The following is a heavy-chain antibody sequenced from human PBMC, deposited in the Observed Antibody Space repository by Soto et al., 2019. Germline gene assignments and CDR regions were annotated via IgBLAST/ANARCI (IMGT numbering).Heavy chain of an antibody. CDR1: GFTFSSYW. Sequence: EVQLVESGGGLVQPGGSLRLSCAASGFTFSSYWMSWVRQAPGRGLEWMANIKYDGSEKYYVDSVKGRLTISRDNAKNSLYLQMNSLRAEDTAVYYCASSPHEDSRPDYWGQGTLVTVSS. D-gene: IGHD3-22*01. CDR3: ASSPHEDSRPDY. J-gene: IGHJ4*02. V-gene: IGHV3-7*03. CDR2: IKYDGSEK.